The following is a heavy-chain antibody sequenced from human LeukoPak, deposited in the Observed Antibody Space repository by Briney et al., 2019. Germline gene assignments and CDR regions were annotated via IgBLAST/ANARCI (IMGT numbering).Heavy chain of an antibody. CDR2: MYHTGHT. D-gene: IGHD3-10*01. J-gene: IGHJ4*02. Sequence: SETLSLTCNVSGGSISNYYLSWLRQPPGKGLEWIGYMYHTGHTMYNSSLKSRVTMSLDTSKNHFSLRLSSVTAADTAVYYCARQAYSVRGVLDYWGQGTLVTVSS. V-gene: IGHV4-59*08. CDR3: ARQAYSVRGVLDY. CDR1: GGSISNYY.